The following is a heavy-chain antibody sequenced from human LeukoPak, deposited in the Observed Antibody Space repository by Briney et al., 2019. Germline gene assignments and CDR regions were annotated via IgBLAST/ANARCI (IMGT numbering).Heavy chain of an antibody. CDR3: ARQGGVRQDYYMDV. J-gene: IGHJ6*03. V-gene: IGHV1-69*06. CDR2: IIPIFDTA. Sequence: ASVKASCKASGDSLSNYAISWVRQAPGQGLEWMGRIIPIFDTASYAESFQGRATITADIPSNTAYMELSSLTSEDTAVYFCARQGGVRQDYYMDVWGNGTTVTVSS. D-gene: IGHD3-16*01. CDR1: GDSLSNYA.